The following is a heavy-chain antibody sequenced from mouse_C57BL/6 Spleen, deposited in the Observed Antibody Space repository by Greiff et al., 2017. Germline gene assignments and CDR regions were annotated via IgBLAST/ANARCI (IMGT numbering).Heavy chain of an antibody. CDR3: ARGYYCSRDYFDY. V-gene: IGHV14-2*01. J-gene: IGHJ2*01. CDR1: GFNINDYY. CDR2: IDPEDGET. Sequence: VQLKQSGAELVKPGASVKLSCTASGFNINDYYMHWVKQRTEQGLVWIGRIDPEDGETKYAPKFQGKATITADTSSNTAYLQLSSLTAEDTAVYYCARGYYCSRDYFDYWGQGTTLTVSS. D-gene: IGHD1-1*01.